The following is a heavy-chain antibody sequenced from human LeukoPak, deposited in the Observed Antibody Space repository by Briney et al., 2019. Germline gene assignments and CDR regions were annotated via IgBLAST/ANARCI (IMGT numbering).Heavy chain of an antibody. D-gene: IGHD3-10*01. J-gene: IGHJ4*02. CDR3: ARDRRGNFDY. V-gene: IGHV3-48*03. CDR2: IGPSGRTK. Sequence: PGGSLRRSCAASGFTFSSYEMNWVRQAPGKGLEWVSYIGPSGRTKYYADSVEGRFTISRDNAKNSLYLLMNSLRAEDTAAYFCARDRRGNFDYWGQGTLVTVSS. CDR1: GFTFSSYE.